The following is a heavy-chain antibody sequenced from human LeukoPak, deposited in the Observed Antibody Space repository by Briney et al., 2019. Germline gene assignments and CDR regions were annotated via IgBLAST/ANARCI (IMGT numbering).Heavy chain of an antibody. J-gene: IGHJ4*02. V-gene: IGHV3-48*03. Sequence: GGSLRLSCAASGFTFSSYEMNWVRQAPGKGLEWISYISSSGSTIYYADSVKGRFTISRDNAKNSLYLQMNSLRAEDTAVYYCARESSWSFDYWGQGTLVTVSS. CDR3: ARESSWSFDY. CDR2: ISSSGSTI. CDR1: GFTFSSYE. D-gene: IGHD6-13*01.